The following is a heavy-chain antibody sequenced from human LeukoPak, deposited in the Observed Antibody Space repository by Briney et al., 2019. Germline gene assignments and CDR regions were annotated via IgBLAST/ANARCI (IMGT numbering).Heavy chain of an antibody. J-gene: IGHJ4*02. CDR3: ARGGSAAGDFDY. Sequence: SETLSLTCTVSGGSINSGSYYWSWIRQPAGKGLEWIGEINHSGSTNYNPSLKSRVTISVDTSKNQFSLKLSSVTAADTAVYYSARGGSAAGDFDYWGQGTLVTVSS. D-gene: IGHD6-13*01. CDR1: GGSINSGSYY. CDR2: INHSGST. V-gene: IGHV4-61*10.